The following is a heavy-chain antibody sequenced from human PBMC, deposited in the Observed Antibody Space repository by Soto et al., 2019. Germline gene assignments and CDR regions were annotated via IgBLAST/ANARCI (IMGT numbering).Heavy chain of an antibody. CDR3: ATASSIGGRLWYFDL. D-gene: IGHD6-6*01. CDR2: LDPEDGET. J-gene: IGHJ2*01. CDR1: GYIFTDYY. V-gene: IGHV1-69-2*01. Sequence: ASVKVSCKVSGYIFTDYYWYWVQQAPGKGLEWMGFLDPEDGETMYAEKFQGRITITADTSTETAYKELSSLRSEDTAVYYCATASSIGGRLWYFDLWGRGTLVTVSS.